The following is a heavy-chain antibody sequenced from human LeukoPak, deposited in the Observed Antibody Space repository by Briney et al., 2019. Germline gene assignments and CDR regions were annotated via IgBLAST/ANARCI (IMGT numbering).Heavy chain of an antibody. CDR2: IYYSGST. CDR1: VGSISSSSYY. V-gene: IGHV4-39*01. CDR3: ARHLNNCGDDCYIFDY. J-gene: IGHJ4*02. D-gene: IGHD2-21*01. Sequence: PSETLSLTCTVSVGSISSSSYYWGWIRQPPGKGLEWIGTIYYSGSTNYNPSLKSRVTISVDTSKNQFSLRVRPVTAADTAVYYCARHLNNCGDDCYIFDYWGQGTLVTVSS.